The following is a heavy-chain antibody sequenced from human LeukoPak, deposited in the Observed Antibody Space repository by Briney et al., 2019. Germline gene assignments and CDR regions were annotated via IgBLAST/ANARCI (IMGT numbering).Heavy chain of an antibody. CDR2: IKQDGSEK. D-gene: IGHD5-24*01. CDR3: ANGDGFDY. CDR1: GFTFSTYW. V-gene: IGHV3-7*01. Sequence: GGSLRLSCATSGFTFSTYWMSWVRQAPGKGLEWVANIKQDGSEKYYADSVTGRFTISRDNAKNLLYLQMNSLRVEDTAVYYCANGDGFDYWGQGTLVTASS. J-gene: IGHJ4*02.